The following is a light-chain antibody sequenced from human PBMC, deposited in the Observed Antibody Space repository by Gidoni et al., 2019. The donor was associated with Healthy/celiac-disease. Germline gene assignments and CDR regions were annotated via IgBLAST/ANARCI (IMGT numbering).Light chain of an antibody. V-gene: IGLV1-47*01. Sequence: QSVLTQPPSASGTPGQRVTISCSGSSSNIGTNYVHWYHQFPGTAPKLLIFKNSQRPSGVPDRFSGSKSGTSASLAISGLRSDDEADYYCAAWDDSLNVWVFGGGTKLTVL. J-gene: IGLJ3*02. CDR3: AAWDDSLNVWV. CDR2: KNS. CDR1: SSNIGTNY.